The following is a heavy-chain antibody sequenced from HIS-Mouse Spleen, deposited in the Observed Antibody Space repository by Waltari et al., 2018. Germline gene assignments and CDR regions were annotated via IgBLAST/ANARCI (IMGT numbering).Heavy chain of an antibody. V-gene: IGHV4-38-2*02. D-gene: IGHD6-6*01. J-gene: IGHJ4*02. CDR1: GYSISSCYY. CDR3: ARGFEYSSSYYFDY. CDR2: SYHSGRT. Sequence: QVQLQESGPGLVKPSETLSLTCTVSGYSISSCYYWGWIRQPPGKGLEWVGNSYHSGRTYYNPSLKSRVTISVDTSKNQFSLKLSSVTAADTAVYYCARGFEYSSSYYFDYWGQGTLVTVSS.